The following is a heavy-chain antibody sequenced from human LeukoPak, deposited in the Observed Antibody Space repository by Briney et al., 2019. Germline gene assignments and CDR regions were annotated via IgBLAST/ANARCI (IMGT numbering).Heavy chain of an antibody. Sequence: PGGSLRLSCTASGFTFGDYAMSWFRQAPGKGLGWVGFIRSKAYGGTTEYAASVKGRFTISRDDSKSIAYLQMSSLKTEDTAVYYCTRGLYDFWSATGFDPWGQGTLVTVSS. CDR3: TRGLYDFWSATGFDP. CDR2: IRSKAYGGTT. V-gene: IGHV3-49*03. J-gene: IGHJ5*02. CDR1: GFTFGDYA. D-gene: IGHD3-3*01.